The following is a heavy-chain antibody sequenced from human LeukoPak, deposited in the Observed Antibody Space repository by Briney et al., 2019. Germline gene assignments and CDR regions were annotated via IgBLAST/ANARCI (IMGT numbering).Heavy chain of an antibody. CDR1: GFTFSSYA. Sequence: GGSLRLSCAASGFTFSSYAMSWVRQAPGKGLEWVSAISGSGGSTYYADSVKGRFAISRDNSMNTLYLQMNSLRAEDTAVYYCARNPIYYYGSGTNYGMDVWGQGTTVTVSS. D-gene: IGHD3-10*01. V-gene: IGHV3-23*01. CDR3: ARNPIYYYGSGTNYGMDV. CDR2: ISGSGGST. J-gene: IGHJ6*02.